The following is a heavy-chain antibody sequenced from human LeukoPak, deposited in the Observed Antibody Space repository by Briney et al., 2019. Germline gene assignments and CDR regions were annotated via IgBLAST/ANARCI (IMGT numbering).Heavy chain of an antibody. CDR3: ATSDFSVWGSYRSYYFDY. CDR2: ISAYNGNT. J-gene: IGHJ4*02. D-gene: IGHD3-16*02. Sequence: ASVKVSCKASGYTFTSYGISWVRQAPGQGLEWMGWISAYNGNTNYAQKFQGRVTMTEDTSTDTAYMELSSLRSEDTAVYYCATSDFSVWGSYRSYYFDYWGQGTLVTVSS. V-gene: IGHV1-18*01. CDR1: GYTFTSYG.